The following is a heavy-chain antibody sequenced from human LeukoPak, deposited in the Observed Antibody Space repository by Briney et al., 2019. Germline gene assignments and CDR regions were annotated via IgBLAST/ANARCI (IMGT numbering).Heavy chain of an antibody. J-gene: IGHJ6*02. V-gene: IGHV3-9*01. CDR2: ISWNSGSI. CDR3: AKDQAVAGTPDYYYYGMDV. CDR1: GFNFGAYT. D-gene: IGHD6-19*01. Sequence: GGSLRLSCAASGFNFGAYTINWVRQAPGKGLEWVSGISWNSGSIGYADSVKGRFTISRDNAKNSLYLQMNSLRAEDTALYYCAKDQAVAGTPDYYYYGMDVWGQGTTVTVSS.